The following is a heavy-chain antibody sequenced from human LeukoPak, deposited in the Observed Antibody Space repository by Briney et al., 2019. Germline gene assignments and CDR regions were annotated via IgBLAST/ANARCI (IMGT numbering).Heavy chain of an antibody. V-gene: IGHV4-34*01. Sequence: KTSETLSLTCAVYGGSFSGYYWSWIRQPPGKGLEWIGEINHSGSTNYNPSLKSRVTISVDTSKNQFSLKLSSVTAADTAVYYCARHEPLDMFPAPKKWGQGTLVTVSS. D-gene: IGHD2-2*03. CDR1: GGSFSGYY. CDR2: INHSGST. J-gene: IGHJ4*02. CDR3: ARHEPLDMFPAPKK.